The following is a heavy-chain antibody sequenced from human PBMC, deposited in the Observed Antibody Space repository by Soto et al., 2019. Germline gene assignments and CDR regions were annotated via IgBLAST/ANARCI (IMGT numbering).Heavy chain of an antibody. CDR3: AKVSAGAIAALGMDV. V-gene: IGHV3-23*01. CDR1: GFTFSSYA. Sequence: GGSLRLSCAASGFTFSSYAMSWVRQAPGKGLEWVSAISGSGGSTYYADSVKGRFTISRDNSKNTLYLQMNSLRAEDTAVYYCAKVSAGAIAALGMDVWGQGTTVTVSS. J-gene: IGHJ6*02. D-gene: IGHD6-13*01. CDR2: ISGSGGST.